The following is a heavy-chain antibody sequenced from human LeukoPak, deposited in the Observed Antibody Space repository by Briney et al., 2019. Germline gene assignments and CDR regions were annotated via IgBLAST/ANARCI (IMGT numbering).Heavy chain of an antibody. V-gene: IGHV3-33*06. J-gene: IGHJ4*02. Sequence: PGGSLRLSCAASGFTFSSYGMHWVRQAPGKGLEWVAVIWYDGSNKYYADSVKGRFTISRDNSKNTLYLQMNSLRAEDTAVYYCAKQTPTHYYDSSGYLDYWGQGTLVTVSS. D-gene: IGHD3-22*01. CDR1: GFTFSSYG. CDR2: IWYDGSNK. CDR3: AKQTPTHYYDSSGYLDY.